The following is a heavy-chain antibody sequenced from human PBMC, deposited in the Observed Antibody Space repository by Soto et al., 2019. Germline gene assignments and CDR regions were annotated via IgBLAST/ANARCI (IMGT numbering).Heavy chain of an antibody. CDR2: IWYDGSNK. CDR3: ARDGITGTIWHDAFDI. V-gene: IGHV3-33*01. Sequence: GGSLRLSCAASGFTFSSYGMHWVRQAPGKGLEWVAVIWYDGSNKYYADSVKGRFTISRDNSKNTLYLQMNSLRAEDTAVYYCARDGITGTIWHDAFDIWGQGTMVTVSS. J-gene: IGHJ3*02. D-gene: IGHD1-20*01. CDR1: GFTFSSYG.